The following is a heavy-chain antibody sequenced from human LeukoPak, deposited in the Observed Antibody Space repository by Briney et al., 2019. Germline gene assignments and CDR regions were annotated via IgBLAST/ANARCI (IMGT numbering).Heavy chain of an antibody. CDR1: GYSFTNRW. Sequence: GESLKISCKGSGYSFTNRWIGWVRQMPGKGLEWMAMIYPGDSDTRYSPSFQGQVTISADKSISTAYLQWSSLKASDTAMYYCARHALGSSSSWYFDLWGRGTLVTVSS. CDR3: ARHALGSSSSWYFDL. J-gene: IGHJ2*01. V-gene: IGHV5-51*01. CDR2: IYPGDSDT. D-gene: IGHD1-26*01.